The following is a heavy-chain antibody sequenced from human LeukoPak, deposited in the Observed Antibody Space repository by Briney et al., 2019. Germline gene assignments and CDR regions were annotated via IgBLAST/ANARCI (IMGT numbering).Heavy chain of an antibody. D-gene: IGHD3-22*01. CDR3: ARPTTTYYYDSSGYFPFGY. V-gene: IGHV3-30-3*01. CDR2: ISYDGSNK. J-gene: IGHJ4*02. CDR1: GFTFSSYA. Sequence: GRSLRLSCAASGFTFSSYAMHWVRQAPGKGLEGVAVISYDGSNKYYADSVKGRFTISRDNSKNTLYLQMNSLRAEDTAVYYCARPTTTYYYDSSGYFPFGYWGQGTLVTVSS.